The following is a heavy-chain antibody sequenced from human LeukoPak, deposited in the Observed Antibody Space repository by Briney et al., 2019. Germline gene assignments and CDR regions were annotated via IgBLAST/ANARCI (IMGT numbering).Heavy chain of an antibody. CDR1: GFTFSSYG. CDR3: ARDRIVGATEKFAY. J-gene: IGHJ4*02. V-gene: IGHV3-33*01. D-gene: IGHD1-26*01. CDR2: IWYDGSNK. Sequence: GRSLRLSCAASGFTFSSYGMHWVRQAPGKGLEWVAVIWYDGSNKYYADSVKGRFTISRDNSKNTLYLQMNSLRAEDTAVYYCARDRIVGATEKFAYWGQGTLVTVSS.